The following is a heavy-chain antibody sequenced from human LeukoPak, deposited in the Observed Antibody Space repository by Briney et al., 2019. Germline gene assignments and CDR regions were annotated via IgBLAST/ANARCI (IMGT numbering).Heavy chain of an antibody. CDR3: ARDQGVRGGIIDAFDI. CDR2: IWCDGSNK. V-gene: IGHV3-33*01. CDR1: GFTFSSYG. J-gene: IGHJ3*02. D-gene: IGHD3-10*01. Sequence: GGSLTLSCAASGFTFSSYGMHWVRQPPGKGVEWGAVIWCDGSNKYYADSVQGRFTISRDNSKNALYLEMNSVGAEDTAVYYCARDQGVRGGIIDAFDIWGEGTMVTVRS.